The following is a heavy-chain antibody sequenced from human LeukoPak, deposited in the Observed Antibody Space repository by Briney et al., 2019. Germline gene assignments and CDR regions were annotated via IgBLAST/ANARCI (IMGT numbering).Heavy chain of an antibody. V-gene: IGHV3-30*18. Sequence: GGSLRLSCAASQFTFSSYTMNWVRRAPGKGLEWVAVISYDGSNKYYADSVKGRFTISRDNSKNTLYLQMNSLRAEDTAVYYCAKEKSYKVGYSSSSGDYFDYWGQGTLVTVSS. CDR1: QFTFSSYT. J-gene: IGHJ4*02. CDR3: AKEKSYKVGYSSSSGDYFDY. D-gene: IGHD6-6*01. CDR2: ISYDGSNK.